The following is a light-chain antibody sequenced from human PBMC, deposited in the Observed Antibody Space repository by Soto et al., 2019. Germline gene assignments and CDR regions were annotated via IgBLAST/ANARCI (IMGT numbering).Light chain of an antibody. J-gene: IGKJ1*01. CDR3: QHYNSYSEA. CDR2: KAS. V-gene: IGKV1-5*03. Sequence: IQMTHSPSTLSLSVGDRVTITCRASQTISSWLAWYQQKPGKAPKLLIYKASTLKSGVPSRFSGSGSGTEFTLTISSLQPDDFATYYCQHYNSYSEAFGQGTKVDIK. CDR1: QTISSW.